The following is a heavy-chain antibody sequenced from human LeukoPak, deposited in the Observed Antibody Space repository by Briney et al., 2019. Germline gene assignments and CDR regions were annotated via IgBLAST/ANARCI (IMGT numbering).Heavy chain of an antibody. CDR2: ISGSGGST. D-gene: IGHD3-10*01. J-gene: IGHJ4*02. CDR1: GFTFGSYA. Sequence: PGGSLRLSCAASGFTFGSYAMSWVRQAPGKGLEWVSAISGSGGSTYYADSVKGRFTISRDNARNSLYLQMNSLRAEDTAVYYCARAGLVRGLTSSDYWGQGTLVTVSS. V-gene: IGHV3-23*01. CDR3: ARAGLVRGLTSSDY.